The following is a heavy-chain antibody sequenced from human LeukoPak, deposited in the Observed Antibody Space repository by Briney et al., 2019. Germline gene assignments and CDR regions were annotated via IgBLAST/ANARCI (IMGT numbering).Heavy chain of an antibody. D-gene: IGHD3-10*01. J-gene: IGHJ6*02. CDR2: ISFDGSNK. CDR3: ARDPWESFGGRYYFYGMDV. V-gene: IGHV3-30*03. CDR1: GFTFGRYG. Sequence: PGASLRLSCAASGFTFGRYGIHWVRQPPGKGLEWVAVISFDGSNKYYAESVKGRFNISRDNYKDTLFLQMDNLSSEDTGVYYCARDPWESFGGRYYFYGMDVWGQGTTVRVSS.